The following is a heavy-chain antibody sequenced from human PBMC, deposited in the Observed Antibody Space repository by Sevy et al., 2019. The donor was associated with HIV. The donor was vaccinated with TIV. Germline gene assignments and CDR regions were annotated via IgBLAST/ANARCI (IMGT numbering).Heavy chain of an antibody. V-gene: IGHV3-30-3*01. Sequence: GGSLRLSCAASGFTFSSYAMHWVRQAPGKGLEWVAVISYDGSNKYYADSVKGRFTISSDNSKNTRYLQMNSLRAEDTAVYYCASDSSGWYRMGGGYDYWGQGTLVTVSS. CDR2: ISYDGSNK. CDR3: ASDSSGWYRMGGGYDY. CDR1: GFTFSSYA. D-gene: IGHD6-19*01. J-gene: IGHJ4*02.